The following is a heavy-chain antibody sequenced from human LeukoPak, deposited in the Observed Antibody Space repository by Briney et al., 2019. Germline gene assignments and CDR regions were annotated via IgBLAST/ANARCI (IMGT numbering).Heavy chain of an antibody. CDR2: ISAYNGNT. V-gene: IGHV1-18*01. D-gene: IGHD6-19*01. CDR1: GYTFTSYG. CDR3: ARSLGSSGWETRWDY. Sequence: GASVKVSCKASGYTFTSYGISWVRQAPGQGLEWMGWISAYNGNTSYAQKLQGRVTMTTDTSTSTAYMELRSLRSNDTAVYYCARSLGSSGWETRWDYWGQGTLVTVSS. J-gene: IGHJ4*02.